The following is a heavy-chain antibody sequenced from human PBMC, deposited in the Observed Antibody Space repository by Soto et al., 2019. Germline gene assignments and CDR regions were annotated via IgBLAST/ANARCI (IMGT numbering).Heavy chain of an antibody. V-gene: IGHV4-30-4*01. CDR3: ARGGDLVAAAGGNWYFDL. CDR1: GGSISSGDYY. Sequence: QVQLQESGPGLVKPSQTLSLTCTVSGGSISSGDYYWSWIRQPPGKGLEWIGYIYYSGSTYYNPYLKSRVTISVDTSKNQFSLKLSSVTAADTAVYYCARGGDLVAAAGGNWYFDLWGRGTLVTVSS. CDR2: IYYSGST. D-gene: IGHD6-13*01. J-gene: IGHJ2*01.